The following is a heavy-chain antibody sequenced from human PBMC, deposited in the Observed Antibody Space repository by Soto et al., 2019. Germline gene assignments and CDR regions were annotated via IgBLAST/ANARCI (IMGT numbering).Heavy chain of an antibody. V-gene: IGHV1-18*01. CDR2: ISAYNGNK. CDR3: ARDRPRLVSPRRQDACDI. CDR1: GYTFTSYG. D-gene: IGHD6-19*01. J-gene: IGHJ3*02. Sequence: QVQLVQSGAEVKKPGASVKVSCKDSGYTFTSYGISWVRQAPGQGLAWMGWISAYNGNKNYAQKLQGRVTMTTDTSTSTAYMELRSLRSDDTAVYYWARDRPRLVSPRRQDACDIWGQGTMVTVSS.